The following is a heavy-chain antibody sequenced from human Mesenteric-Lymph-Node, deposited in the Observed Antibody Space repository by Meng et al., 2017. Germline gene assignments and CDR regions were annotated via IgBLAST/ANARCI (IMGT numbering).Heavy chain of an antibody. V-gene: IGHV2-5*02. D-gene: IGHD3-9*01. CDR3: AKDWSDTTFDY. Sequence: QITLKEAGPTLVKPTQNLTLTCSFSGFLLTTSGVGVGWIRQPPGKALEWLAVIYWDDAKAYSPSLKSRLTITKDTSKHQVVLIMTNVDPVDTGTYYCAKDWSDTTFDYWGQGTLVTVSS. CDR1: GFLLTTSGVG. J-gene: IGHJ4*02. CDR2: IYWDDAK.